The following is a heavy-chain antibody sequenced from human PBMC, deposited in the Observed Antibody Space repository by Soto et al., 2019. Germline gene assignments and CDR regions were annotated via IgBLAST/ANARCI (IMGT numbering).Heavy chain of an antibody. CDR2: IIPIFGTP. Sequence: QVQLVQSGAEVKKPGSSVKVSCKASGGTFGSYAISWVRQAPGQGLEWMGGIIPIFGTPNYAQKFQGRVTITADESTSTASMELSSLRSEDTAVYYCARGNYYDSSGYYPYYFDYWGQGTLVTVSS. CDR3: ARGNYYDSSGYYPYYFDY. J-gene: IGHJ4*02. V-gene: IGHV1-69*01. D-gene: IGHD3-22*01. CDR1: GGTFGSYA.